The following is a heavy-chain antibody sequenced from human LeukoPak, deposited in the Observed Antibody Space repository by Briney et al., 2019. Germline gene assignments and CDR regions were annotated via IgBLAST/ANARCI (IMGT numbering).Heavy chain of an antibody. CDR1: GFTFNNYW. CDR3: AKGRNWYSNSDYFDY. D-gene: IGHD4-11*01. CDR2: INSDGSST. Sequence: GGSLRLSCAASGFTFNNYWMHWVRQVPGKGLVWVSRINSDGSSTSYADSVKGRFTISRDNAKNTLYLQMNSLRAEDTAVYYCAKGRNWYSNSDYFDYWGQGTLVTVSS. J-gene: IGHJ4*02. V-gene: IGHV3-74*01.